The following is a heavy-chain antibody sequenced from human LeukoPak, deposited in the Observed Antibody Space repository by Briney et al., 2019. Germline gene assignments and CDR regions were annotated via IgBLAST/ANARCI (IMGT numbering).Heavy chain of an antibody. Sequence: SETLSLTCTVSGGSISSGGYYWSWIRQHPGKGLGWIGYIYYSGSTYYNPSLKSRVTISVDTSKNQFSLKLSSVTAADTAVYYCARAALPYSTAGGAFDYWGQGTLVTVSS. V-gene: IGHV4-30-4*08. CDR3: ARAALPYSTAGGAFDY. J-gene: IGHJ4*02. CDR2: IYYSGST. CDR1: GGSISSGGYY. D-gene: IGHD6-13*01.